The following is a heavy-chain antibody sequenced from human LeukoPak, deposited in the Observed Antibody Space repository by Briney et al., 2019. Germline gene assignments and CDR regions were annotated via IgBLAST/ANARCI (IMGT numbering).Heavy chain of an antibody. J-gene: IGHJ5*02. Sequence: PSETLSLTCTVSGGSISSHYWSWIRQPPGKGLEWIGYIYYSGSTNYNPSLKSRVTISVDTSKNQFSLKLSSVTAADTAVYYCVATYYDFWSGYYPNWFDPWGQGTLVTVSS. V-gene: IGHV4-59*11. CDR3: VATYYDFWSGYYPNWFDP. CDR2: IYYSGST. CDR1: GGSISSHY. D-gene: IGHD3-3*01.